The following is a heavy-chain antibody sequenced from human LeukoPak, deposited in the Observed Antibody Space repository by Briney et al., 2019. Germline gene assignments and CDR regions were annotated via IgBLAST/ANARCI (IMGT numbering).Heavy chain of an antibody. Sequence: ASVKVSCKASGGTFSSYTISWVRQAPRQGLEWMGRIIPILGIANYAQKFQGRVTITADKSTSTAYMELSSLRSEDTAVYYCATSAGVVVVAAYFDYWGQGTLVTVSS. CDR3: ATSAGVVVVAAYFDY. CDR1: GGTFSSYT. CDR2: IIPILGIA. V-gene: IGHV1-69*02. J-gene: IGHJ4*02. D-gene: IGHD2-15*01.